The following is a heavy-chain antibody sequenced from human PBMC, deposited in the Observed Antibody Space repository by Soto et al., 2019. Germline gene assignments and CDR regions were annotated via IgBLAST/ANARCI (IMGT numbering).Heavy chain of an antibody. CDR2: IIPIFGTA. D-gene: IGHD2-15*01. CDR3: ASGYCSGGSCYSVGYYYYGMDV. Sequence: VASVKVSCKASGGTFSSYAISWVRQAPGQGLEWMGGIIPIFGTANYAQKFQGRVTITADESTSTAYMELSSLRSEDTAVYYCASGYCSGGSCYSVGYYYYGMDVWGQGTTVTVSS. CDR1: GGTFSSYA. J-gene: IGHJ6*02. V-gene: IGHV1-69*13.